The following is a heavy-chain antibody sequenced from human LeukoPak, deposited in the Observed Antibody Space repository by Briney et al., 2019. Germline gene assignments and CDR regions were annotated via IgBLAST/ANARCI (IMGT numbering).Heavy chain of an antibody. D-gene: IGHD2-8*01. CDR3: AKDRSCMNDVCHGDCYY. CDR1: GFTFSSYA. CDR2: ISGSGGST. J-gene: IGHJ4*02. V-gene: IGHV3-23*01. Sequence: GGSLRLSCAASGFTFSSYAMSWVRQAPGKGLEWVSTISGSGGSTYYAVSVKGRFTISRDNSKNTVYLQMNSLRAEDTAVYYCAKDRSCMNDVCHGDCYYWGEGTLVTVSS.